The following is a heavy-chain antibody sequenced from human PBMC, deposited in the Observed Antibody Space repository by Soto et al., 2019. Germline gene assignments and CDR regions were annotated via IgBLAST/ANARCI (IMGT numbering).Heavy chain of an antibody. CDR3: AKSPGMYYYDSSGYYHYDY. J-gene: IGHJ4*02. CDR2: IRGSGGST. CDR1: GVTFSSYA. Sequence: GGSLRLSYAASGVTFSSYAMSWVRQAPGKGLEWVSAIRGSGGSTYYADSVKGRFTISRDNSKNTLYLQMNSLRAEDTAVYYCAKSPGMYYYDSSGYYHYDYWGQGTLVTVSS. V-gene: IGHV3-23*01. D-gene: IGHD3-22*01.